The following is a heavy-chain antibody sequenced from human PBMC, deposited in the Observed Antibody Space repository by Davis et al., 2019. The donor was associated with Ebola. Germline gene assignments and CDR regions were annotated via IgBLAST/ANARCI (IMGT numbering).Heavy chain of an antibody. CDR3: ARWWDSRMSIAAAGFDY. D-gene: IGHD6-13*01. CDR1: GGSISSYY. V-gene: IGHV4-59*08. CDR2: IYYSGST. Sequence: PSETLSLTCTVSGGSISSYYWSWIRQPPGKGLEWIGYIYYSGSTNYNPSLKSRVTISVDTSKNQFSLKLSSVTAADTAVYYCARWWDSRMSIAAAGFDYWGQGTLVTVSS. J-gene: IGHJ4*02.